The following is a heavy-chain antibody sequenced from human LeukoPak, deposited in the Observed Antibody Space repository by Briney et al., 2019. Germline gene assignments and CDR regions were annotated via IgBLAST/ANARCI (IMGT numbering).Heavy chain of an antibody. CDR2: IYYSGST. V-gene: IGHV4-59*08. D-gene: IGHD1-26*01. Sequence: SETLSLTCTVSGGSISSYYWSWIRQPPGKGLEWIGYIYYSGSTYYNPSLKSRVTISVDTSKNQFSLKLSSVTAADTAVYYCARHIVGADGDGDDAFDIWGQGTVVTVSS. J-gene: IGHJ3*02. CDR1: GGSISSYY. CDR3: ARHIVGADGDGDDAFDI.